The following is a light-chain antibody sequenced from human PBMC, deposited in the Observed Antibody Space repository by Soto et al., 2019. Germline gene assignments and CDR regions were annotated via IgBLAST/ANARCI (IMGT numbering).Light chain of an antibody. CDR3: AGCDDSLTGYV. CDR2: RNN. V-gene: IGLV1-47*01. CDR1: SSNIGSNF. Sequence: QSVLTQPPSASGTRGQSVTISCSGSSSNIGSNFLYWYQQVPGTAPKLLVNRNNKRPSGVPDRFSGSKSGTAASLAIRGLRSEDEADYYCAGCDDSLTGYVFGSGTKVPV. J-gene: IGLJ1*01.